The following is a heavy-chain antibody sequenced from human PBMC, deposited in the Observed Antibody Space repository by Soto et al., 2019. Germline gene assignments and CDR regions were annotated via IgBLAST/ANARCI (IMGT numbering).Heavy chain of an antibody. D-gene: IGHD6-19*01. CDR1: GGTLSSYA. Sequence: PVKVSCKDSGGTLSSYAISWVRQAPGQGLEWMGGIIPIFGTANYAQKFQGRVTITADESTSTAYMELSSLRSEDTAVYYCARVADGIAMAGRAFDYWGQGTLVTVSS. V-gene: IGHV1-69*13. CDR3: ARVADGIAMAGRAFDY. J-gene: IGHJ4*02. CDR2: IIPIFGTA.